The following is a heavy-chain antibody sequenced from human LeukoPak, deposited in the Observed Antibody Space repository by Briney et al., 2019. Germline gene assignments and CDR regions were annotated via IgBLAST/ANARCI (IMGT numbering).Heavy chain of an antibody. J-gene: IGHJ3*02. CDR2: IYYSGST. D-gene: IGHD3-22*01. Sequence: SQTLSLTCTVSGGSISSGGYYWSWIRQHPGKGLEWIGYIYYSGSTYYNPSLKSRVTIPVDTSKNQFSLKLSSVTAADTAVYYCARSPSGGYYFGGAFDIWGQGTMVTVSS. CDR3: ARSPSGGYYFGGAFDI. CDR1: GGSISSGGYY. V-gene: IGHV4-31*03.